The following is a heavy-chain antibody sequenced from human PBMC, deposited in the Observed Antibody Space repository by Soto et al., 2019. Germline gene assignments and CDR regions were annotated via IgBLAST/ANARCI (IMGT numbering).Heavy chain of an antibody. CDR1: GGTFSSYA. D-gene: IGHD3-22*01. J-gene: IGHJ5*02. CDR3: ARATAPSSGYYPYWFDP. Sequence: QVQLVQSGAEVKKPGSSVKVSCKASGGTFSSYAITWVRQAPGQGLEWMGGSIPIFGTANYAQKFQARVTISADESTTTAYMEPSSLRSEDTAVYYCARATAPSSGYYPYWFDPWGQGTLVTVSS. CDR2: SIPIFGTA. V-gene: IGHV1-69*12.